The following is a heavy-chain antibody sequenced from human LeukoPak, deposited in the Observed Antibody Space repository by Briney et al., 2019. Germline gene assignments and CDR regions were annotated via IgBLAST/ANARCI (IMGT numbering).Heavy chain of an antibody. Sequence: GGSLRLSCAASGFTFSNYAMSWVRQAPGKGLEWVSIIYDGGSTYYADSVKGRFSISRDSSKNTLFLQMNSLRAEDTAVYYCARDHNWHISYNYYYGMDVWGQGTTVTVSS. CDR3: ARDHNWHISYNYYYGMDV. CDR2: IYDGGST. J-gene: IGHJ6*02. V-gene: IGHV3-66*01. CDR1: GFTFSNYA. D-gene: IGHD2-21*01.